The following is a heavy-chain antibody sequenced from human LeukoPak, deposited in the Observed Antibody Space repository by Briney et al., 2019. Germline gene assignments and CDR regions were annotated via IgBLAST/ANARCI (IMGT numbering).Heavy chain of an antibody. CDR1: GFTFSTFW. D-gene: IGHD3-16*01. CDR3: VRDSDYQRISTDRYAHYDALDF. CDR2: IKADGSVK. J-gene: IGHJ3*01. V-gene: IGHV3-7*01. Sequence: GGSLRLSCAASGFTFSTFWMSWVRQAPGKGLEWVANIKADGSVKHYIDSMEGRFSISRDNARSSLYLHMNSLRAEDTAVYYCVRDSDYQRISTDRYAHYDALDFWGHGTMVTVSS.